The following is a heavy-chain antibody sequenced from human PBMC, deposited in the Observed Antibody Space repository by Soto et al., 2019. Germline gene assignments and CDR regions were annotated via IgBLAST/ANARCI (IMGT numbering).Heavy chain of an antibody. J-gene: IGHJ6*03. CDR2: INSDGSTT. V-gene: IGHV3-74*01. D-gene: IGHD3-10*01. CDR3: ASWFQFPYFYYFMDV. CDR1: GFTFSRYW. Sequence: GGSLRLSCAASGFTFSRYWMHWVRQAPGKGLEWVSRINSDGSTTSHADSAKGRFTISRDNAKNTLYLQMNSLRAEDTAVYYCASWFQFPYFYYFMDVWGKGTRVTVP.